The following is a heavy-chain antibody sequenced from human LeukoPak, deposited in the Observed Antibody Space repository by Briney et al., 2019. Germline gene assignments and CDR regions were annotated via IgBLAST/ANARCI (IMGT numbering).Heavy chain of an antibody. CDR3: AIYAGSYPCLDP. V-gene: IGHV4-59*01. J-gene: IGHJ5*02. CDR1: GGSISSYY. D-gene: IGHD3-10*01. CDR2: IYYSGSA. Sequence: SETLSLTCTVSGGSISSYYWSWIRQPPGKGLEWIGYIYYSGSANYNPSLKSRVTISVDTSKNQFSLKLSSVTAADTALYYCAIYAGSYPCLDPWAQGTLVSVSS.